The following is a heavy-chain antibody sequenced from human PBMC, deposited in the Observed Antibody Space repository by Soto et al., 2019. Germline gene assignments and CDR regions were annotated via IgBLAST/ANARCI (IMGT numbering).Heavy chain of an antibody. Sequence: QVQLVQSGAEVKQPGASVKVSCKASGYTFTNYAMHWVRQAPGQRPEWMGWINAGNGNTKFSQRFQGRVTITRDTSANIAYMELSSLTSEDTAVYYCARAGFCSTTSCSDAFDIWGQGTMVTVSS. CDR2: INAGNGNT. CDR3: ARAGFCSTTSCSDAFDI. D-gene: IGHD2-2*01. CDR1: GYTFTNYA. V-gene: IGHV1-3*01. J-gene: IGHJ3*02.